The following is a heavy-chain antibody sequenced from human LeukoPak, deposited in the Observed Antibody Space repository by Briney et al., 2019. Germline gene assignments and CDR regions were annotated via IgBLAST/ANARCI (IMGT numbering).Heavy chain of an antibody. CDR3: AKDRNIVATIGYY. D-gene: IGHD5-12*01. Sequence: PGGSLRLSCAASGFTFSSYAMSWVRQAPGRGLEWVSAISGSGGSTYYADSVKGRFTISRDNSKNTLYLQMNSLRAKDTAVYYCAKDRNIVATIGYYWGQGTLVTVSS. CDR2: ISGSGGST. CDR1: GFTFSSYA. J-gene: IGHJ4*02. V-gene: IGHV3-23*01.